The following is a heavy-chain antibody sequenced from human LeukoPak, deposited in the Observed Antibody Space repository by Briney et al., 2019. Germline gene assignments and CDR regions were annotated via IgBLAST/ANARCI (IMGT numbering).Heavy chain of an antibody. J-gene: IGHJ4*02. Sequence: SETLSLTCAVYGGSFSGYYWSWIRQPPGKGLEWIGEINHSGSTNYNPSLKSRVTISVDTSKNQFSLKLSSVTAADTAVYYCARHTPYYYGSGGKPRPARGLDYWGQGTLVTVSS. CDR2: INHSGST. V-gene: IGHV4-34*01. CDR1: GGSFSGYY. D-gene: IGHD3-10*01. CDR3: ARHTPYYYGSGGKPRPARGLDY.